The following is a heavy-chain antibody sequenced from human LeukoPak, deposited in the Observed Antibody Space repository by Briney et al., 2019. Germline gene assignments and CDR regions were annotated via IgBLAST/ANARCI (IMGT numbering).Heavy chain of an antibody. Sequence: ASVTVSCKASGCTFTTYDIGWVRQAPGQGLEWLGWISTNNGNTNYIQKLRGRVTMTTDTSTSTAHLEVRSLTSDDTAVYYCARGKKYLAFDYWGLGTLITVSS. J-gene: IGHJ4*02. D-gene: IGHD5-12*01. V-gene: IGHV1-18*01. CDR2: ISTNNGNT. CDR1: GCTFTTYD. CDR3: ARGKKYLAFDY.